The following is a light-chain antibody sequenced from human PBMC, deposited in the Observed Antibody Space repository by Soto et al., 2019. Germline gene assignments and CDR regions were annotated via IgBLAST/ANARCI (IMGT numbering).Light chain of an antibody. CDR3: QQTYNIPQA. V-gene: IGKV1-39*01. CDR2: AAS. CDR1: QYIGDF. J-gene: IGKJ1*01. Sequence: DIQMTQSPSSLSASVGDRVTITCRASQYIGDFLNWYQQTPGKAPKLLIFAASSLQSGVPSRFSGRGSGTDFTLTISTLQPEDFATYYCQQTYNIPQAFGQGTKVEIK.